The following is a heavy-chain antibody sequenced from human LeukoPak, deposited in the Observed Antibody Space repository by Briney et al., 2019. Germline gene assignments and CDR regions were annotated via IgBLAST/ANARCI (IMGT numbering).Heavy chain of an antibody. D-gene: IGHD4-17*01. Sequence: GGSLRLSCAASGFTFSNYAMSWVRQAPGKGLEWVSVISGSGGSTHHADSVKGRFIISRDNSKNTLYLQMNSLRAEDSAVYYCGRPRTVTTRFAPVDYWGQGTLVTVSS. J-gene: IGHJ4*02. CDR1: GFTFSNYA. CDR2: ISGSGGST. CDR3: GRPRTVTTRFAPVDY. V-gene: IGHV3-23*01.